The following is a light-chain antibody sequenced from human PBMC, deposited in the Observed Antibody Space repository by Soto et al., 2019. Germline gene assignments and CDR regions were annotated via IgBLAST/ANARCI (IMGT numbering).Light chain of an antibody. CDR3: QQRSNWPLT. J-gene: IGKJ3*01. CDR2: DAS. CDR1: QSVGRY. Sequence: EIVLTQSPATLSLSRGERATLACRASQSVGRYLAWYQQEPGQAPRLLIHDASNRATGIPGRFSGSGSGTDFTLTISSLEPEDFAVYYCQQRSNWPLTFGPGTKVDIK. V-gene: IGKV3-11*01.